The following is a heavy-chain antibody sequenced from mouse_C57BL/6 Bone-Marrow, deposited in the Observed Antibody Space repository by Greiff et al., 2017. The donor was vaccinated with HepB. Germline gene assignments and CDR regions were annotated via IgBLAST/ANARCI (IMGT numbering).Heavy chain of an antibody. CDR2: IDPENGDT. D-gene: IGHD4-1*01. CDR1: GFNIKDDY. Sequence: VQLKESGAELVRPGASVKLSCTASGFNIKDDYMHWVKQRPEQGLEWIGWIDPENGDTEYASKFQGKATITADTSSNTAYLQLSSLTSEDTAVYYCTLNWPWFAYWGQGTLVTVSA. V-gene: IGHV14-4*01. J-gene: IGHJ3*01. CDR3: TLNWPWFAY.